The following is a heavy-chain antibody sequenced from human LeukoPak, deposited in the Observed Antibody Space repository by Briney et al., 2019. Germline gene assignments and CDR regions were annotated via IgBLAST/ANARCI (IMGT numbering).Heavy chain of an antibody. CDR1: GFTFSSFW. CDR3: ARDRLTTAHLFDY. CDR2: IKQDGSEK. D-gene: IGHD1/OR15-1a*01. V-gene: IGHV3-7*01. J-gene: IGHJ4*02. Sequence: GGSLRLSCAASGFTFSSFWMSWVRHAPGKGREWVANIKQDGSEKYYVASVKGRFTISRDNAKNSLYLQMNSLRGEDTAVDYCARDRLTTAHLFDYWGQEPLVTVSS.